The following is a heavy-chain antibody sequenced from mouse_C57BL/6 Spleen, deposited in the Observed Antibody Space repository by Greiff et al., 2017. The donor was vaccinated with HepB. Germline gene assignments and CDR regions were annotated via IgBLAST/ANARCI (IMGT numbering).Heavy chain of an antibody. J-gene: IGHJ3*01. V-gene: IGHV1-26*01. CDR2: INPNNGGT. CDR3: ARFSGTEGFAY. Sequence: EVQLQQSGPELVKPGASVKISCKASGYTFTDYYMNWVKQSHGKSLEWIGDINPNNGGTSYNQKFKGKATLTVDKSSSTAYMELRSLTSEDSAVYYCARFSGTEGFAYWGQGTLVTVSA. D-gene: IGHD4-1*01. CDR1: GYTFTDYY.